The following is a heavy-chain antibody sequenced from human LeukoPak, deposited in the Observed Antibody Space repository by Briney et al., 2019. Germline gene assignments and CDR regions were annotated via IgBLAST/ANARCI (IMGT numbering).Heavy chain of an antibody. V-gene: IGHV3-23*01. Sequence: PGGSLRLSCAASGFTFSSYAINWVRQAPGKGLEWVSAVCGSGGGTYYADSVKGRFTFSRDNSKNTLYLQMNSLRGEDTAVYYCAKEGAYYDFWSGLSDDWLPKPWLDPWGQGTLVTVSS. D-gene: IGHD3-3*01. J-gene: IGHJ5*02. CDR3: AKEGAYYDFWSGLSDDWLPKPWLDP. CDR1: GFTFSSYA. CDR2: VCGSGGGT.